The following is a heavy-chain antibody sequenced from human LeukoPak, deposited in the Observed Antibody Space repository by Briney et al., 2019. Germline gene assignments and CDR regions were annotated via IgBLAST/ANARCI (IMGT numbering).Heavy chain of an antibody. D-gene: IGHD5-12*01. Sequence: ASVKVSCKASGDTFTSYYMHWVRQAPGQGLEWMGIINPSGGSTTYAQKFQGRVTMTRETSTSTVYMELSSLRSEETAVYYCAKTGGYDRFDYWGQGTLVTVSS. J-gene: IGHJ4*02. V-gene: IGHV1-46*01. CDR3: AKTGGYDRFDY. CDR2: INPSGGST. CDR1: GDTFTSYY.